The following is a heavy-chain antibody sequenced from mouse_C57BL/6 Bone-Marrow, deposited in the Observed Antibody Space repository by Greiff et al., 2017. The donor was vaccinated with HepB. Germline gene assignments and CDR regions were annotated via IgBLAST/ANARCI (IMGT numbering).Heavy chain of an antibody. Sequence: QVQLKQSGAELARPGASVKLSCKASGYTFTSYGISWVKQRTGQGLEWIGEIYPRSGNTYYNEKFKGKATLTADKSSSTAYMELRSLTSEDSAVYFCAKLGLYYYAMDYWGQGTSVTVSS. CDR2: IYPRSGNT. CDR3: AKLGLYYYAMDY. CDR1: GYTFTSYG. V-gene: IGHV1-81*01. J-gene: IGHJ4*01. D-gene: IGHD4-1*01.